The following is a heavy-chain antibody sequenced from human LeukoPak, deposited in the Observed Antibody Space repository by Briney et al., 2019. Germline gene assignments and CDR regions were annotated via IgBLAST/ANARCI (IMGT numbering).Heavy chain of an antibody. CDR1: GGSFSGYY. V-gene: IGHV4-34*01. CDR3: ARRISFYGGNNNWFDP. Sequence: SETLSLTCAVYGGSFSGYYWSWIRQPPGKGLEWIGEINHSGSTNYTPSLKSRVTISVDTSKNQFSLKLSSVTAADTAVYYCARRISFYGGNNNWFDPWGQGTLVTVSS. CDR2: INHSGST. D-gene: IGHD4-23*01. J-gene: IGHJ5*02.